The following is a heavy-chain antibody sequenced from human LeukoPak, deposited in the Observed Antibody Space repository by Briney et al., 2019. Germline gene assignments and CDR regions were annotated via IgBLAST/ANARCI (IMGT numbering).Heavy chain of an antibody. Sequence: PGGSLRLSCAASGFNFSDYNMNWVRQAPGKGLEWVSVISSSSKYIYYADSVKGRFTISRDNAKNSLYLQMNSLRAEDTAVYYCAGVSTAVSLAIDYWGQGTLVTVST. V-gene: IGHV3-21*06. D-gene: IGHD6-13*01. J-gene: IGHJ4*02. CDR1: GFNFSDYN. CDR3: AGVSTAVSLAIDY. CDR2: ISSSSKYI.